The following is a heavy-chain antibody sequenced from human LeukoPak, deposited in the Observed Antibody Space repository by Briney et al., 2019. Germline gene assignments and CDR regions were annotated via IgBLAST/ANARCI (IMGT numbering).Heavy chain of an antibody. CDR3: ARGREQLVREYYYYGMDV. CDR2: ISAYNGNT. J-gene: IGHJ6*02. CDR1: GYTLTELS. D-gene: IGHD6-6*01. V-gene: IGHV1-18*01. Sequence: ASVKVSFKVSGYTLTELSMHWVRQAPGQGLEWMGWISAYNGNTNYAQKLQGRVTMTTDTSTSTAYMELRSLRSDDTAVYYCARGREQLVREYYYYGMDVWGQGTTVTVSS.